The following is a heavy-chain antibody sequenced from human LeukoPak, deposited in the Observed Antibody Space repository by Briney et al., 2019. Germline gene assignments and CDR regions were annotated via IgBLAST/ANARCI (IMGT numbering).Heavy chain of an antibody. V-gene: IGHV4-38-2*02. CDR3: ARAVGYSSSWDPPDAFDI. J-gene: IGHJ3*02. Sequence: ETLSLTCTVSGYSISSGYYWGWIRQPPGKGLEWIGSINHSGSTYYNPSLKSRVTISVDTSKNQFSLKLSSVTAADTAVYYCARAVGYSSSWDPPDAFDIWGQGTMVTVSS. CDR2: INHSGST. D-gene: IGHD6-13*01. CDR1: GYSISSGYY.